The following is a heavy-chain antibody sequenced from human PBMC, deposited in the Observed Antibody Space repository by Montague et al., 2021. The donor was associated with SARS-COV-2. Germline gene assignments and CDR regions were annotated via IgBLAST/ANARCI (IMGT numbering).Heavy chain of an antibody. CDR2: INHYCST. V-gene: IGHV4-59*01. J-gene: IGHJ6*02. Sequence: SETLSLTCTVSGGSISSYYCTWIRQPPGKGLELIGYINHYCSTKYDPSLNLRVPISVSTSKNQFPLKLSSASVSDTAVYYCAGGGGNTADYYSYTMDVWGQGTTITVFS. D-gene: IGHD4-23*01. CDR1: GGSISSYY. CDR3: AGGGGNTADYYSYTMDV.